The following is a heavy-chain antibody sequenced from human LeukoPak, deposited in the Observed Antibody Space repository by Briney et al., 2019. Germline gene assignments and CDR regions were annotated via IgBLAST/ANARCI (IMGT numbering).Heavy chain of an antibody. J-gene: IGHJ5*02. CDR1: GFTVSSNY. D-gene: IGHD3-22*01. V-gene: IGHV3-66*01. CDR3: ARDWSTYYYDA. CDR2: IYGGGSP. Sequence: PGGSLRLSCAASGFTVSSNYVSWVRQAPGKGLEWVSVIYGGGSPYYADSVKGRFTTSRDNSNNTLYLQMNSLRAEDTAVYYCARDWSTYYYDAWGQGTLVTVSS.